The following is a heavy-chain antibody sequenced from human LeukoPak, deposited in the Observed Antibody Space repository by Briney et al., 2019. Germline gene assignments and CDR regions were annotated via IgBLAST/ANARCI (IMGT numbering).Heavy chain of an antibody. Sequence: SETLSLTCTVSGGSVSSGTYYWSWIRQPPGKGLEWIGYIYYTGSTNKNPSLKSRVTISVDTSKNQFSLKLSSVTAADTAVYYCARGRGYSYGSFDYWGQGTLVTVSS. D-gene: IGHD5-18*01. J-gene: IGHJ4*02. CDR1: GGSVSSGTYY. CDR3: ARGRGYSYGSFDY. V-gene: IGHV4-61*01. CDR2: IYYTGST.